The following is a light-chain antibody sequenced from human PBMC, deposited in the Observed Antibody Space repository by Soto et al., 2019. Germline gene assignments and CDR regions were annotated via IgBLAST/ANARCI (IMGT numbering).Light chain of an antibody. CDR3: SSYTNINTRACV. CDR2: EVT. V-gene: IGLV2-14*01. CDR1: SGDIGSYNR. Sequence: SALTQPASVSGSPGQSITISCTGTSGDIGSYNRVSWYQQHPGKAPKLIIYEVTDRPSGVSNHFSGSKSGNTASLTISGLQAEDEAEYYCSSYTNINTRACVFGTGTKVTVL. J-gene: IGLJ1*01.